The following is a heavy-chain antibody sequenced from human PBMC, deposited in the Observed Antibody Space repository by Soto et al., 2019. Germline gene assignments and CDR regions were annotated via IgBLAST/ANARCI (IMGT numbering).Heavy chain of an antibody. J-gene: IGHJ6*02. D-gene: IGHD3-16*01. V-gene: IGHV4-61*01. Sequence: QVQLQESGPGLVKPSETLSLTCTVSGGSVSSGSCYWGWIRQPPGKGLEGMVYIYDSGNTNYNPSLKSRVTTLVDTAKNQFSLKLNSVTAADTAMYYCARTDSWGSGRGRSMDVWGQGTTVTVS. CDR2: IYDSGNT. CDR3: ARTDSWGSGRGRSMDV. CDR1: GGSVSSGSCY.